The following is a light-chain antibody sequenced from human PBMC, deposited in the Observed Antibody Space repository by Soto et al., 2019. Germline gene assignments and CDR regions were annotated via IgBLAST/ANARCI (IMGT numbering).Light chain of an antibody. V-gene: IGKV3-20*01. Sequence: VMTQSPATVSLSPGESATLSCRASQSVTTNYLSWYQQKPGQAPRLLIYGASNRATGIPDRFSGSGSGTDFSLTISRLEPDDFAVYFCQQYGTSPCTFGQGTKVDIK. CDR2: GAS. CDR3: QQYGTSPCT. CDR1: QSVTTNY. J-gene: IGKJ1*01.